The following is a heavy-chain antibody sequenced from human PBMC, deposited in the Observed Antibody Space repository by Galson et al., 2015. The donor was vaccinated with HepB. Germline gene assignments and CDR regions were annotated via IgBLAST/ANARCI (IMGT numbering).Heavy chain of an antibody. Sequence: SVKVSCKASGYTFTTYDINWVRQAPGQGLEWMGWISAYNGNTNYAQKLQGRVTMTTDTSTSTAYMELRSLRSDDTAVYYCAREDCNSSSCYTKRSAEYLQHWGQGTLVTVSS. D-gene: IGHD2-2*02. V-gene: IGHV1-18*01. J-gene: IGHJ1*01. CDR2: ISAYNGNT. CDR3: AREDCNSSSCYTKRSAEYLQH. CDR1: GYTFTTYD.